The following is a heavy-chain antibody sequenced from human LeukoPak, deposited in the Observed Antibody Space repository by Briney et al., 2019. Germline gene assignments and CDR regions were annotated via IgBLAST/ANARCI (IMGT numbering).Heavy chain of an antibody. D-gene: IGHD3-9*01. Sequence: GGSLRLSYAASGFTFSSYSMNWVRHAPGKGLEWVSSISSSSSYIYYADSVKGRFTISRDNAKNSLYLQMNSLRDEDTAVYYCARDGVLRYFDWLGQDYYYYYMDVWGKGTTVTISS. J-gene: IGHJ6*03. CDR2: ISSSSSYI. V-gene: IGHV3-21*01. CDR1: GFTFSSYS. CDR3: ARDGVLRYFDWLGQDYYYYYMDV.